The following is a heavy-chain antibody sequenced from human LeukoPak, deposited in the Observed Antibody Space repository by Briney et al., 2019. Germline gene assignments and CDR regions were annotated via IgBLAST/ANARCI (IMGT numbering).Heavy chain of an antibody. CDR2: IKQDGSEK. D-gene: IGHD3-10*01. J-gene: IGHJ4*02. Sequence: GGSLRLSCAASLYTLSSYWMSCVRQAPGKGLEWVANIKQDGSEKYYVDSVKGRFTISRDNAKNSLYLQMNSLRAEDTAVYYWAIWSLGREFDYWGQGTLVTVSS. CDR1: LYTLSSYW. V-gene: IGHV3-7*01. CDR3: AIWSLGREFDY.